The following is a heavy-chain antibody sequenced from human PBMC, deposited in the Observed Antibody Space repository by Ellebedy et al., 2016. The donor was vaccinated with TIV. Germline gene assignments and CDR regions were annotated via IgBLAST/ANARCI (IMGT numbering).Heavy chain of an antibody. CDR1: GFSFSAST. D-gene: IGHD1-26*01. CDR2: IRSKANSYAT. J-gene: IGHJ6*02. CDR3: TKSPSGSYNYYGMDV. V-gene: IGHV3-73*01. Sequence: PGGSLRLSCAASGFSFSASTMHWVRQAPGKGLDWLGRIRSKANSYATTYPASVQGRFTISRDDSQNPAYLQMKSLKTEDTAVNYCTKSPSGSYNYYGMDVWGQGTTVTVSS.